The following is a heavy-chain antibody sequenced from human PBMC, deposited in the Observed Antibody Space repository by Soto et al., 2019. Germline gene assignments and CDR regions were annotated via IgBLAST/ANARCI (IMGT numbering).Heavy chain of an antibody. D-gene: IGHD3-16*02. Sequence: QVQLQESGPGLVQPSQSLSLTCTVSGGSISSRTYFWSWIRQHPGKGLEWIGYIYYSGSTYYNPFFRSRVTISADTSKHQFSLTLSSVTAADSAVYYCASSIMITFGGVIVIPRNFDSWGQGTLVTVSS. V-gene: IGHV4-31*03. CDR1: GGSISSRTYF. CDR2: IYYSGST. CDR3: ASSIMITFGGVIVIPRNFDS. J-gene: IGHJ4*02.